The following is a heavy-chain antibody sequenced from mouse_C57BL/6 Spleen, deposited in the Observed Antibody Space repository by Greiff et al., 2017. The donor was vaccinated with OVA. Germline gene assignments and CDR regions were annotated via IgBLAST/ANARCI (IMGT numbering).Heavy chain of an antibody. J-gene: IGHJ2*01. CDR2: IRLKSDNYAT. Sequence: EVKLVESGGGLVQPGGSMKLSCVASGFTFSNYWMNWVRQSPEKGLEWVAQIRLKSDNYATHYAESVKGRFTISRDDSKSSVYLQMNNLRAEDTGIYYCTDGGYFDYWGQGTTLTVSS. CDR3: TDGGYFDY. V-gene: IGHV6-3*01. CDR1: GFTFSNYW.